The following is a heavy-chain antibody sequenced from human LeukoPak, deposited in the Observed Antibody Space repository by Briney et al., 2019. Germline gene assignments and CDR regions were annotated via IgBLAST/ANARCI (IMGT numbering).Heavy chain of an antibody. CDR2: FDPEDGET. CDR3: ATDLRGVVGENWFDP. Sequence: ASVKVSCKVSGYTLTELSMHWVRQAPGKGLEWRGGFDPEDGETIYAQKFQGRVTMTEDTSTDTAYMELSSLRSEDTAVYYCATDLRGVVGENWFDPWGQGTLVTVSS. D-gene: IGHD3-16*01. CDR1: GYTLTELS. V-gene: IGHV1-24*01. J-gene: IGHJ5*02.